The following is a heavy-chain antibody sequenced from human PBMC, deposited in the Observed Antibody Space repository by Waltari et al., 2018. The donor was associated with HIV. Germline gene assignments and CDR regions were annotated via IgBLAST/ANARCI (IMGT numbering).Heavy chain of an antibody. Sequence: QVQLVQSGAAVKKPGAPVKVSCKASGYTFPGSYMHWVRQAPGQGLEWMGWINPNRGGTNYAQKFQGRVTMTRDTSISTAYMELSRLRSDDTAVYYCARSYIAVAGSSFDYWGQGTLVTVSS. J-gene: IGHJ4*02. V-gene: IGHV1-2*02. CDR2: INPNRGGT. CDR3: ARSYIAVAGSSFDY. CDR1: GYTFPGSY. D-gene: IGHD6-19*01.